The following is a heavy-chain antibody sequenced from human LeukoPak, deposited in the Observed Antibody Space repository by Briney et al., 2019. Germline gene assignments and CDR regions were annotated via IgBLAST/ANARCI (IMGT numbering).Heavy chain of an antibody. CDR1: GYTFSSYA. CDR2: IIPILGIA. D-gene: IGHD1-26*01. CDR3: ARGMVGATTSWFDP. J-gene: IGHJ5*02. Sequence: ASVKVSCMASGYTFSSYAISWVRQAPGQGLEWMGRIIPILGIANYAQKFQGRVTITADKSTSTAYMELSSLRSEDTAVYYCARGMVGATTSWFDPWGQGTLVTVSS. V-gene: IGHV1-69*04.